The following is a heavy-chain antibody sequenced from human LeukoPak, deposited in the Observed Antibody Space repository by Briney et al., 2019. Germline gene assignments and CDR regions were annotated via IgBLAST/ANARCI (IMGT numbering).Heavy chain of an antibody. Sequence: PSETLSLTCAVYGGSFSGYYWSWIRQPPGKGLEWIGEINHSGSTNYNPSLKSRVTISVDTSKNQFSLKLSSVTAADTAVYYCARAGIAARKADVNYWGQGTLVTVS. D-gene: IGHD6-6*01. CDR1: GGSFSGYY. CDR3: ARAGIAARKADVNY. CDR2: INHSGST. J-gene: IGHJ4*02. V-gene: IGHV4-34*01.